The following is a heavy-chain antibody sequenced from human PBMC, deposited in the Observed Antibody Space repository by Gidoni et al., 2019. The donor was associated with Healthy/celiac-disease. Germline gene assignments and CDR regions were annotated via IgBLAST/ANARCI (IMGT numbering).Heavy chain of an antibody. Sequence: QVQLQESGPGLVKPSEPLSITCTVSGVSISSYYWSWIRQPPGKGLEWIGYIYYSGSTNYNPSLKSRVTISVDTSKNQFSLKLSSVTAADTAVYYCARDNMGYFDYWGQGTLVTVSS. J-gene: IGHJ4*02. CDR1: GVSISSYY. D-gene: IGHD3-10*01. CDR2: IYYSGST. V-gene: IGHV4-59*01. CDR3: ARDNMGYFDY.